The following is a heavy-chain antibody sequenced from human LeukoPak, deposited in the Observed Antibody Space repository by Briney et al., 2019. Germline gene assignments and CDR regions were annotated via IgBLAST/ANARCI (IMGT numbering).Heavy chain of an antibody. Sequence: SETLSLTCTVSGGSISSYYWSWIRQPAGKGLEWVGRVHTSGSTNYNPSLKRRVTMSIDTSKNQASLKLSTVTAADTAVYYCARVLTGFDPWGQGTLVTVSS. J-gene: IGHJ5*02. CDR1: GGSISSYY. CDR2: VHTSGST. V-gene: IGHV4-4*07. CDR3: ARVLTGFDP. D-gene: IGHD3-16*01.